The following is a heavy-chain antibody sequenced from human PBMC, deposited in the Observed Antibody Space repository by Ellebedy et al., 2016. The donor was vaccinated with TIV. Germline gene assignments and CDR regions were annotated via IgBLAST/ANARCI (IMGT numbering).Heavy chain of an antibody. CDR2: IRNKATSYTT. D-gene: IGHD1-26*01. V-gene: IGHV3-72*01. CDR1: GFTFSDHY. J-gene: IGHJ4*02. Sequence: GGSLRLSCAASGFTFSDHYMDWARQAPGKGLEWVGSIRNKATSYTTEYAASVRGRFTISRDDSENSLYLQMNSLKTEDTAVYYCARDKNGSPDYWGQGTLVTVSS. CDR3: ARDKNGSPDY.